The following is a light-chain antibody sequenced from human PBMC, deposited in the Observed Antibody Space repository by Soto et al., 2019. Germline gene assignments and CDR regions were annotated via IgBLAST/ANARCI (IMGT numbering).Light chain of an antibody. J-gene: IGLJ2*01. CDR2: QDN. Sequence: SYELTQPPSVSVSPGQTASITCSGDELGDKDVCWYQQKPGQSPVLVIYQDNKRPSGIPERFSGSNSGSTATLTISGTQAMDEADYYCQAWDSSTAVVFGGGTKLTVL. V-gene: IGLV3-1*01. CDR1: ELGDKD. CDR3: QAWDSSTAVV.